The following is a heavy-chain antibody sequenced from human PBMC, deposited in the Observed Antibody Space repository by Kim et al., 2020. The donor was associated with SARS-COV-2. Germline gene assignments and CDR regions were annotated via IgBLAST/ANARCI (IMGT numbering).Heavy chain of an antibody. CDR2: ISWNSGSI. J-gene: IGHJ3*02. V-gene: IGHV3-9*01. CDR1: GFTFDDYA. D-gene: IGHD3-9*01. CDR3: AILYYDILTGYLSAFDI. Sequence: GGSLRLSCAASGFTFDDYAMHWVRQAPGKGLEWVSGISWNSGSIGYADSVKGRFTISRDNAKNSLYLQMNSLRAEDTALYYCAILYYDILTGYLSAFDIWGQGTMVTVSS.